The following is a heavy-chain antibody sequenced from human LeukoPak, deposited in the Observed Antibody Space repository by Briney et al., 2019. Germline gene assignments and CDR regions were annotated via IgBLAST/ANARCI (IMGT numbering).Heavy chain of an antibody. D-gene: IGHD2-2*01. Sequence: GGSLRLSCAASGFTFSSYAMHWVRQAPGKGLEWVAVISYDGSNKYYADSVKGRFTISRDNSKNTLYLQMNSLRAEDTAVYYCARDSLYCSSTSCSAARWGQGTLVTVSS. CDR1: GFTFSSYA. CDR2: ISYDGSNK. CDR3: ARDSLYCSSTSCSAAR. J-gene: IGHJ4*02. V-gene: IGHV3-30-3*01.